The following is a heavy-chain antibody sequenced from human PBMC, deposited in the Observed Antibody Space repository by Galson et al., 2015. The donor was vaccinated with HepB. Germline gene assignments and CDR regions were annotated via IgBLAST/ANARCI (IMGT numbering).Heavy chain of an antibody. CDR3: AADRETYYDFWSGYYTGNWFDP. CDR1: GFTFTSSA. V-gene: IGHV1-58*01. D-gene: IGHD3-3*01. J-gene: IGHJ5*02. CDR2: IVAGSGNT. Sequence: SCKASGFTFTSSAVQWVRQARGQRLEWIGWIVAGSGNTNYAQKFQERVTITRDMSTSTAYMELSSLRSEDTAVYYCAADRETYYDFWSGYYTGNWFDPWGQGTLVTVSS.